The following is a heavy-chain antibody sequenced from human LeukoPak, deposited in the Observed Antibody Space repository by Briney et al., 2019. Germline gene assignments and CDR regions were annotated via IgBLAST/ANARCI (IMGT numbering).Heavy chain of an antibody. CDR2: IYSGGST. CDR3: ARGTYYYAPMDI. Sequence: QAGGSLRLSCAASGFSVSSNYMNWVRQAPGKGLEWVSVIYSGGSTYYADSVKGRFSISRDNSKNTLYLQMNSLRAEDTAVFYCARGTYYYAPMDIWGQGAMVTVSS. D-gene: IGHD3-10*01. J-gene: IGHJ3*02. V-gene: IGHV3-66*01. CDR1: GFSVSSNY.